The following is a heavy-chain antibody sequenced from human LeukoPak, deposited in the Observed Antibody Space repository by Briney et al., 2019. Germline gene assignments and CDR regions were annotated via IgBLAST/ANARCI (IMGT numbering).Heavy chain of an antibody. Sequence: SDTLSLTCDVSGGSISTYYWSWIRQPPGKGLEGIGYNYNSGTTNYHPSLRSRVTVSVDRSKNQFSLRLTSVTAADTAVYYCARERASAGPHFDHWGRGSLVTVSS. CDR3: ARERASAGPHFDH. J-gene: IGHJ4*02. V-gene: IGHV4-59*13. CDR2: NYNSGTT. CDR1: GGSISTYY. D-gene: IGHD6-13*01.